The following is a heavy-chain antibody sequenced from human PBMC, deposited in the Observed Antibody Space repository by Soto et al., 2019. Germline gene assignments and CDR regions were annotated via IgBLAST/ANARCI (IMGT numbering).Heavy chain of an antibody. J-gene: IGHJ4*02. V-gene: IGHV4-39*01. Sequence: SETLSLTCTVSGGSISSSSYYWGWIRQPPGKGLEWIGSIYYSGSTSYNPSLKSRVTISVDTSKNQFSLKLSSVTAADTAVYYCARTAYCGGDCYPADDDYWGQGTLVT. D-gene: IGHD2-21*02. CDR2: IYYSGST. CDR1: GGSISSSSYY. CDR3: ARTAYCGGDCYPADDDY.